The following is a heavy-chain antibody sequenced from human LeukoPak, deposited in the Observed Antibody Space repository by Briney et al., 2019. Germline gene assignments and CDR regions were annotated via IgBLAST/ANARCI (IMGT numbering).Heavy chain of an antibody. CDR1: GGAFRGYY. CDR2: INHSGST. V-gene: IGHV4-34*01. CDR3: KQKTAYDILTGYRPGAFDI. Sequence: SETLSLTCAVYGGAFRGYYWSLIRQPPGKGLEWIGEINHSGSTNYNPSLKSRVTISVDTSKNQFSLKLSSVTAADTAVFFFKQKTAYDILTGYRPGAFDIWGQGTMVTVSS. D-gene: IGHD3-9*01. J-gene: IGHJ3*02.